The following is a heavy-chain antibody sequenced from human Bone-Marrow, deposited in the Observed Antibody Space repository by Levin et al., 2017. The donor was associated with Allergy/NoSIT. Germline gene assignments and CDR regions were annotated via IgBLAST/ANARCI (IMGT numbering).Heavy chain of an antibody. Sequence: QPGGSLRLSCAASGFLFSKYPMHWVRQAPGKGLEWVAGISFDGINEDYADSVKGRFTISRDNSKETLFAQLKSLRVEDTAVYYCARDVVEEYHSSGQLDEWGQGTLVTVSS. CDR1: GFLFSKYP. V-gene: IGHV3-30-3*01. D-gene: IGHD3-22*01. CDR3: ARDVVEEYHSSGQLDE. J-gene: IGHJ4*02. CDR2: ISFDGINE.